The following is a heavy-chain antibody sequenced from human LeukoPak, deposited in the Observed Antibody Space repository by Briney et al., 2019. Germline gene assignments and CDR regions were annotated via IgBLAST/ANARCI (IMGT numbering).Heavy chain of an antibody. CDR2: ISGSGVST. D-gene: IGHD3-10*01. V-gene: IGHV3-23*01. J-gene: IGHJ5*02. CDR3: AKDAMYYYGSGTRFDP. Sequence: GGSLRLSCAASAFTFSSYAMSWVRQAPGKGLEWVSVISGSGVSTYHADSVKGRFTISRDNSKNTLYLQMNSLRAEDTAVYYCAKDAMYYYGSGTRFDPWGQGTLVTVSS. CDR1: AFTFSSYA.